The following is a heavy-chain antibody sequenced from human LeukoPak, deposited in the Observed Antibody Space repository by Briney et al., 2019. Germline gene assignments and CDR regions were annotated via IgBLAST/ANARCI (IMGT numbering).Heavy chain of an antibody. J-gene: IGHJ4*02. D-gene: IGHD1-26*01. CDR1: GFTFSNYV. CDR2: ISGSGDST. Sequence: PGGSLRLSCAASGFTFSNYVMSWVRQAPGKGLEWVSGISGSGDSTYYADSVKGRFTISRDNAKNTLYVQMNSLRADDTAVYYCARGRPGNYFDYWGQGTLVTVSS. CDR3: ARGRPGNYFDY. V-gene: IGHV3-23*01.